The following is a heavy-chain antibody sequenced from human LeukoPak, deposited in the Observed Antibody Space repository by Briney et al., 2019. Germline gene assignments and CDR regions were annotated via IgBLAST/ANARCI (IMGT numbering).Heavy chain of an antibody. V-gene: IGHV4-61*01. J-gene: IGHJ4*02. D-gene: IGHD1-14*01. CDR3: ARTRSTGGY. CDR1: GGSVSGGNYY. Sequence: SETLSLTCTVSGGSVSGGNYYCSWIRQSPGKGLEWIGYIHYSGSTVYNPSLKSRVTMSIDTSKNQFSLNLSSVTAADTAVYYCARTRSTGGYWGQGTLVTVSS. CDR2: IHYSGST.